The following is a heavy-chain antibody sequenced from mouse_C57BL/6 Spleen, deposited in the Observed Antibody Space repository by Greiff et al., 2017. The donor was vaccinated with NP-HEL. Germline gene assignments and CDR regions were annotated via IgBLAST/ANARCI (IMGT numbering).Heavy chain of an antibody. J-gene: IGHJ4*01. CDR3: ARGDPPSLYGYDEGYYAMDY. CDR1: GFTFSSYA. V-gene: IGHV5-4*03. Sequence: EVKLVASGGGLVKPGGSLKLSCAASGFTFSSYAMSWVRQTPEKRLEWVATISDGGSYTYYPDNVNGRFPISRDNAKTKLYLQMSHLKSEDTAMYYCARGDPPSLYGYDEGYYAMDYWGQGTSVTVSS. CDR2: ISDGGSYT. D-gene: IGHD2-2*01.